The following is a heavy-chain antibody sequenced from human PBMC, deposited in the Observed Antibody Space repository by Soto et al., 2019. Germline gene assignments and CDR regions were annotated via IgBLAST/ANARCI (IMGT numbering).Heavy chain of an antibody. CDR1: VFTFSDHY. V-gene: IGHV3-72*01. Sequence: EVQLVESGGGLVQPGGSQRLSCAASVFTFSDHYMDWVRQAPGKGLEWVGRIRNKANSYTTDYAASVKGRFTISRDYSKDSLYLQMNSLKTEDTAIYYCARDSGEGSYFDYWGHGTLASVCS. CDR3: ARDSGEGSYFDY. J-gene: IGHJ4*01. CDR2: IRNKANSYTT. D-gene: IGHD1-26*01.